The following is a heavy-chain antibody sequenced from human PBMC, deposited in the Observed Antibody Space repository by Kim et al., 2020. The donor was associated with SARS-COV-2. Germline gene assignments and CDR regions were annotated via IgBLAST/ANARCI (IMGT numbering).Heavy chain of an antibody. D-gene: IGHD6-19*01. CDR3: TRVNPISGGWYDAFDI. Sequence: GGSLRLSCAASGFTFSGSTMHWVRQASGKGPEWVGRIRSKANSYATAYAASVKGRFTISRDDSQNTAYLQMNSLKTEDTAVYYCTRVNPISGGWYDAFDIWGQGTMVTVSS. V-gene: IGHV3-73*01. J-gene: IGHJ3*02. CDR2: IRSKANSYAT. CDR1: GFTFSGST.